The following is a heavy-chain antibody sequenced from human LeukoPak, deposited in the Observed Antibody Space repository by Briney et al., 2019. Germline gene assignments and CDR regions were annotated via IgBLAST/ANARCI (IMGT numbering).Heavy chain of an antibody. D-gene: IGHD4-17*01. CDR1: GDSVSSNSAA. Sequence: SQTLLLTCAMSGDSVSSNSAAWNWIRQSPSRGLEWLGRTYYRSQWYNDYAVSVKSRITINPDTSKNQFSLKLSSVTAADTAVYYCARERIHTVTTDYWGQGTLVTVSS. CDR2: TYYRSQWYN. CDR3: ARERIHTVTTDY. J-gene: IGHJ4*02. V-gene: IGHV6-1*01.